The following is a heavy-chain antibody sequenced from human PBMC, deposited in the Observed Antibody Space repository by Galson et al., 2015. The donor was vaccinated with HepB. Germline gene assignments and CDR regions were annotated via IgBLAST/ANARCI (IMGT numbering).Heavy chain of an antibody. CDR3: ASTPRFYDSRGYHVRDYYFDS. V-gene: IGHV4-30-2*01. D-gene: IGHD3-22*01. CDR1: GDSISIGGYS. CDR2: ISRSGSA. J-gene: IGHJ4*02. Sequence: TLSLTCVVSGDSISIGGYSWSWIRQPPGQGLEWIGYISRSGSAHYNPSLLSRVTLSIDGSKNQFSLNLNHVTAADTAVYFCASTPRFYDSRGYHVRDYYFDSWGQGTLVTVSS.